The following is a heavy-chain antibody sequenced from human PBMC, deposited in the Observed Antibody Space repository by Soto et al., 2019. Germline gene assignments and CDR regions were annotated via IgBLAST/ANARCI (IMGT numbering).Heavy chain of an antibody. CDR2: IYYSGST. Sequence: SETLSLTCTVSGGSISSSSYYWGWTRQPPGKGLEWIGSIYYSGSTYYNPSLKSRVTISVDTSKNQFSLKLSSVTAADTAVYYCARLGYCSSTSCRILSGSRYGMDVWGQGTTVTVSS. CDR3: ARLGYCSSTSCRILSGSRYGMDV. J-gene: IGHJ6*02. D-gene: IGHD2-2*01. V-gene: IGHV4-39*01. CDR1: GGSISSSSYY.